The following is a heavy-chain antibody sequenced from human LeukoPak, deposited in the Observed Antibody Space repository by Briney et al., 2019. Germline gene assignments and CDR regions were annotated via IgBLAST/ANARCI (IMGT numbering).Heavy chain of an antibody. V-gene: IGHV4-59*01. CDR1: GGSISSYY. CDR3: ARSGRGNSAGFDC. Sequence: NPSETLSLTCTVSGGSISSYYWSWIRQPPGKGLEWIGYIYYSGSTNYNPSLKSRVTISVDTSKNQFSLKLSSVTAADTAVYYCARSGRGNSAGFDCWGQGTLVTVSS. CDR2: IYYSGST. D-gene: IGHD3-10*01. J-gene: IGHJ4*02.